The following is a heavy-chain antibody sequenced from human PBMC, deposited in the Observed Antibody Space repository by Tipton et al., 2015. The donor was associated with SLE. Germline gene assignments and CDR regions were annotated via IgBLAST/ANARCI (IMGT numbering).Heavy chain of an antibody. CDR2: IYSGGST. Sequence: SLRLSCAASGFTFSSYAMSWVRQAPGKGLEWVSVIYSGGSTYYADSVKGRFTISRDNSKNTLYLQMNSLRAEDTAVYYCAKGAAATTGNFDYWGQGTLFTVSS. CDR1: GFTFSSYA. J-gene: IGHJ4*02. D-gene: IGHD1-1*01. V-gene: IGHV3-23*03. CDR3: AKGAAATTGNFDY.